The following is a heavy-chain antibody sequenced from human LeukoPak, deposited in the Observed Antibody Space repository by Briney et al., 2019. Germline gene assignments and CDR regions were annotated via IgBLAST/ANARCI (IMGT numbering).Heavy chain of an antibody. J-gene: IGHJ4*02. V-gene: IGHV3-66*01. CDR2: IHSGGST. CDR1: GFTVSSNY. CDR3: ARDSSGFLLFDY. Sequence: RGGSLRLSCAASGFTVSSNYMSWVRQAPGKGLEWVSVIHSGGSTYYADSVKGRFTISRDNSKNTLYLQMNSLRAEDTAVYYCARDSSGFLLFDYWGQGTLVTASS. D-gene: IGHD3-22*01.